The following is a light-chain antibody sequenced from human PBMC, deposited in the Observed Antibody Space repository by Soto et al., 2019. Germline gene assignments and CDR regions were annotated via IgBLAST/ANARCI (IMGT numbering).Light chain of an antibody. V-gene: IGKV1-5*01. CDR3: QQYNSYSVLT. Sequence: DIQMTQSPSTLSASVGDRVTITCRASQSISSWLAWYQQKPGKAPKLLIYDASSLKSGVPSRFSGSGSGTEFTLTISSLQPDDFATYYCQQYNSYSVLTFGGGTKVEIK. J-gene: IGKJ4*01. CDR2: DAS. CDR1: QSISSW.